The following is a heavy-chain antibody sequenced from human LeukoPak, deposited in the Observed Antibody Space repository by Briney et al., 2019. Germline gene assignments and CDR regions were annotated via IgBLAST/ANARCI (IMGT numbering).Heavy chain of an antibody. CDR2: ISGSGGST. Sequence: GGSLRLSCAASGSMFGWFSMNFFRQAPGKGLEWLSPISGSGGSTYYADSVKGRFAISRDNSKNTLYLQMNSLRAEDTAVYYCAGAIGYFDFWGQGALVTVSS. J-gene: IGHJ4*02. D-gene: IGHD2-21*01. CDR3: AGAIGYFDF. CDR1: GSMFGWFS. V-gene: IGHV3-23*01.